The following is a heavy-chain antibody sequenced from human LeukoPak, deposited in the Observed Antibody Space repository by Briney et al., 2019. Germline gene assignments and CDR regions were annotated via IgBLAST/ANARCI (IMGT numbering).Heavy chain of an antibody. CDR1: GFTFSSYS. J-gene: IGHJ4*02. CDR3: ARGDSGWFRDY. D-gene: IGHD6-19*01. V-gene: IGHV3-21*01. CDR2: ISSSSRYI. Sequence: PGGSLRLSCAASGFTFSSYSMNWVRQAPGKGVEWVSSISSSSRYIHYADSVKGRFTISRDNAKNSLYLQMNSLRAEDTAVYYCARGDSGWFRDYWGQGTLVTVSS.